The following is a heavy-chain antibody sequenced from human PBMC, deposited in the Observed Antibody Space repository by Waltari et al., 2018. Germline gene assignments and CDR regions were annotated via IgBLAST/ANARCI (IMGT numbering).Heavy chain of an antibody. J-gene: IGHJ6*02. V-gene: IGHV1-46*01. CDR2: INPSGGST. D-gene: IGHD4-17*01. CDR3: ARAKHDYGGNLLERRELYYYYYGMDV. CDR1: GYTFTSYY. Sequence: QVQLVQSGAEVKKPGASVKVSCKASGYTFTSYYMHWVRQAPGQGLEGMGIINPSGGSTSDAQKFRGRVTRTRDTSTSTVYMELSSLRCEDTAVYYWARAKHDYGGNLLERRELYYYYYGMDVWGQGTTVTVSS.